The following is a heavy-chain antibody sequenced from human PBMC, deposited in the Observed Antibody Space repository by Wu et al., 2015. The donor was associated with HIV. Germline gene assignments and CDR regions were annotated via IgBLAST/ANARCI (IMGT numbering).Heavy chain of an antibody. Sequence: QVQLVQSGAVLKQPGASVKVSCKTTGYTFTANFINWVRQAPGQGLEWVGWINPKSGATNYAQKFLGRLTMTRDTSITTVYLDLSRLKSDDTARYYCARGSTVMDPPMDWLGPGPDGFDIWGLGDNGHRLF. CDR2: INPKSGAT. V-gene: IGHV1-2*02. CDR1: GYTFTANF. CDR3: ARGSTVMDPPMDWLGPGPDGFDI. J-gene: IGHJ3*02. D-gene: IGHD3-10*01.